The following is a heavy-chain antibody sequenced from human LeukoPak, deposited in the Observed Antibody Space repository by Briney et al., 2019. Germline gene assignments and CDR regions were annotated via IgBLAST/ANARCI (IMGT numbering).Heavy chain of an antibody. Sequence: SETLSLTCTVSGGSLSSHFWSWIRQPPGKGLELIGHIYYTGTTYYNPSLNSRVTISSDTSRNQFSLRLTSVTAADTAVYYCARFSSDCSTASCYLTYWGQGTLVTVSS. CDR2: IYYTGTT. V-gene: IGHV4-59*11. CDR3: ARFSSDCSTASCYLTY. D-gene: IGHD2-2*01. CDR1: GGSLSSHF. J-gene: IGHJ4*02.